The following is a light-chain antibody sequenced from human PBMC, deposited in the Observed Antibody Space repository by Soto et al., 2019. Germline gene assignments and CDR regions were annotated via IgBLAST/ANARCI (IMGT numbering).Light chain of an antibody. J-gene: IGKJ5*01. V-gene: IGKV3-11*01. CDR3: QQRSNWPT. Sequence: EIVLTQSPATLSLSPGERATLSCRASQRVASYLAWYQQIPGQAPMLLFSDASNRATGIPARFSGRVSGKDFTITISRLEPEDFAVYYCQQRSNWPTFGQGTQLEIK. CDR2: DAS. CDR1: QRVASY.